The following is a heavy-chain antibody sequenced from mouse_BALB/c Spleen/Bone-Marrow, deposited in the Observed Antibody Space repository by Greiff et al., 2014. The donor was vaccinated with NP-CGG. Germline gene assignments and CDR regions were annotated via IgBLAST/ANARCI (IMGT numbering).Heavy chain of an antibody. J-gene: IGHJ4*01. V-gene: IGHV1-5*01. CDR3: TRSSSQGAMDY. Sequence: DVKLQESGTVLARPGASVKMSCKASGYSFTSYWMHWVKQRPGQGLEWIGAIYPGNSDTSYNQKFKGKAKLTAVTSASTAYMELSSLTNEDSAVYYCTRSSSQGAMDYWGQGTSVTVSS. CDR1: GYSFTSYW. CDR2: IYPGNSDT. D-gene: IGHD3-1*01.